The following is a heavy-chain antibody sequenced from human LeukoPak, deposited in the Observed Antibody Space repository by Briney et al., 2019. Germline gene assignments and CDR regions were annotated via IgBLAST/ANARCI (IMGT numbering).Heavy chain of an antibody. J-gene: IGHJ6*02. CDR2: INPDSGGT. CDR3: ARDLRDGFNLPYYYYYAMGV. Sequence: ASVKVSCKASGYTFTGYYLHWVRQAPGQGLEWMGWINPDSGGTKSAQKFQGRVTMTRDMSISTAYMELSRLRSEDTAVYYCARDLRDGFNLPYYYYYAMGVWGQGTTVTVSS. CDR1: GYTFTGYY. D-gene: IGHD5-24*01. V-gene: IGHV1-2*02.